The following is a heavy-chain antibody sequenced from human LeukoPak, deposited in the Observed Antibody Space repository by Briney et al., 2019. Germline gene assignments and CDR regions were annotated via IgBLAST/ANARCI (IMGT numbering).Heavy chain of an antibody. Sequence: GGSLRLSCAASGFTFSSYGMHWVRQAPGKGLEWVAVISYDGSNKYYADSVKGRFAISRDNSKNTLYLQMNSLRAEDTAVYYCAKDQSDGYYYDSSGALDYWGQGTLVTVSS. CDR3: AKDQSDGYYYDSSGALDY. D-gene: IGHD3-22*01. CDR2: ISYDGSNK. V-gene: IGHV3-30*18. J-gene: IGHJ4*02. CDR1: GFTFSSYG.